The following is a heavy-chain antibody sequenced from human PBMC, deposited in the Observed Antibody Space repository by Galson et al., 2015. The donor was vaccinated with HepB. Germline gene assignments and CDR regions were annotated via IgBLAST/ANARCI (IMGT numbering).Heavy chain of an antibody. D-gene: IGHD3-3*01. CDR2: INSDGSST. J-gene: IGHJ4*02. CDR3: ARDGFLEWLLFDY. Sequence: SLRLSCAASGFTFSSYWMHWVRQAPGKGLVWVSRINSDGSSTSYADSVKGRFTISRDNAKNTLYLQMNSLRAEDTAVYYCARDGFLEWLLFDYWGQGTLVTVSS. CDR1: GFTFSSYW. V-gene: IGHV3-74*01.